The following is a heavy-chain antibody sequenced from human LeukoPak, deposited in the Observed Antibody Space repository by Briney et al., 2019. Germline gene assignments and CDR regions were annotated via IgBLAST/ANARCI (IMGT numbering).Heavy chain of an antibody. V-gene: IGHV4-39*07. J-gene: IGHJ4*02. D-gene: IGHD3-22*01. CDR1: GGSVTNTRYY. CDR2: IDYSGST. CDR3: ARAASMILPFYFDY. Sequence: SGTLSLTCTVSGGSVTNTRYYWGWIRQPPGKGLEWIGNIDYSGSTHYNSSVKSRVTISVDRSKNQFSLNMSSVSAADTAMYYCARAASMILPFYFDYWGQGTLVTVSS.